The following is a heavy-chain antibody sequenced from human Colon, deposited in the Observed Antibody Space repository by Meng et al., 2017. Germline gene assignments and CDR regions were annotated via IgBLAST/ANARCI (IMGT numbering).Heavy chain of an antibody. CDR1: WGRFFNNGAC. CDR2: TYNRSKWGN. Sequence: QEQQTQPGPGLVMPPPATPSLNALSWGRFFNNGACWRWSRQSASRGLWWLGRTYNRSKWGNDYAVTVKSRITNNPDTSKTQFLLQLNSATPEETAVDYCARNNLWAFDHWGQGTLVTVSS. V-gene: IGHV6-1*01. CDR3: ARNNLWAFDH. D-gene: IGHD1-14*01. J-gene: IGHJ4*02.